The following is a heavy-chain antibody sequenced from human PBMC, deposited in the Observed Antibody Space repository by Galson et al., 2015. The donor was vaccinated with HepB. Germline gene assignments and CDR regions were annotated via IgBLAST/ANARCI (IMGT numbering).Heavy chain of an antibody. V-gene: IGHV6-1*01. J-gene: IGHJ4*02. CDR2: TYYKSKWYY. D-gene: IGHD1-26*01. CDR3: TRGGGSYYD. CDR1: GDSVSSNNAA. Sequence: CAISGDSVSSNNAAWNWIRQSPSRGLVWLGKTYYKSKWYYDYAVSVRSRISIVPDTSRNQFSLQLNSVTPEDTAVYYCTRGGGSYYDWGQGTLVTVSS.